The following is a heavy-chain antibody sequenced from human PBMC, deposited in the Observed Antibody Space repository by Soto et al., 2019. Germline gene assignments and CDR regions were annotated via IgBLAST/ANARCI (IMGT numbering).Heavy chain of an antibody. CDR2: IWDARGNT. CDR1: GFTFSSSG. CDR3: AKDWMGYSSSSEFDS. J-gene: IGHJ4*01. Sequence: PGGPLRLSGVASGFTFSSSGMHWIRQAPGQRLAWMELIWDARGNTYSADDVKGRFTISRDNSKNTLYLQMTRLRAEDTALYYPAKDWMGYSSSSEFDSWGDRTPV. V-gene: IGHV3-30*02. D-gene: IGHD6-6*01.